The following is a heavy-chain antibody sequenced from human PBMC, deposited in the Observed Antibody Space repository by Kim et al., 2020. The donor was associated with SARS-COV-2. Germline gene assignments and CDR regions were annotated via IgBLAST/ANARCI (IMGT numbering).Heavy chain of an antibody. J-gene: IGHJ4*02. CDR2: ISGTGDST. Sequence: GGSLRLSCAASGFTFSNSAMSWVRQAPGKGLEWVSFISGTGDSTDYADSVKGRFTTPRDNSKNTLYLQMSSLRAEDTAVYYCAKVGSYNYPFDHWGQGTL. V-gene: IGHV3-23*01. CDR1: GFTFSNSA. D-gene: IGHD1-1*01. CDR3: AKVGSYNYPFDH.